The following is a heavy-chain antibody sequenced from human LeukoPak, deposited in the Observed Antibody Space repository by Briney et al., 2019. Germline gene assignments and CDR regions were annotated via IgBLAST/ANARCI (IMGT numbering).Heavy chain of an antibody. CDR1: GYSISSGYY. CDR3: VRGGGSYYYYYYYMDV. CDR2: IYHSGST. J-gene: IGHJ6*03. D-gene: IGHD1-26*01. Sequence: SETLSLTCTVSGYSISSGYYWGWIRQPPGKGLEWIGSIYHSGSTYYNPSLKSRVTISVDTSKNQFSLKLSSVTAADTAVYYCVRGGGSYYYYYYYMDVWGKGTTVTVSS. V-gene: IGHV4-38-2*02.